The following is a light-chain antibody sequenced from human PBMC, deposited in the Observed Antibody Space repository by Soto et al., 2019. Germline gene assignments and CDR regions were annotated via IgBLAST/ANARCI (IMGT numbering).Light chain of an antibody. CDR2: EVT. CDR1: SSDVGGYYY. J-gene: IGLJ2*01. V-gene: IGLV2-8*01. CDR3: SSYAGNNNVI. Sequence: QSALTQPPSASGSPGQSVTIFCTGTSSDVGGYYYVSWYQQHPGKAPKLMTYEVTKRPSGVPARFSCSKSGDTASLIASGLQAEEEADYYCSSYAGNNNVIFGGGTKLTVL.